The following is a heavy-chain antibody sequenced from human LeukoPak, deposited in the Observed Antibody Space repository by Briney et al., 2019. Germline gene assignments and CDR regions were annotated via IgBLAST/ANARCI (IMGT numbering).Heavy chain of an antibody. J-gene: IGHJ4*02. Sequence: PGRSLRLSCAASGFTFSSYGMHWVRQAPGKGLEWVAVISYDGSNKYYADSVKGRFTISRDNSKNTLYLQMNSLRAEDTAVYYCAKEVAAAGRPRPFDYWGQGTLVTVSS. CDR3: AKEVAAAGRPRPFDY. V-gene: IGHV3-30*18. CDR1: GFTFSSYG. CDR2: ISYDGSNK. D-gene: IGHD6-13*01.